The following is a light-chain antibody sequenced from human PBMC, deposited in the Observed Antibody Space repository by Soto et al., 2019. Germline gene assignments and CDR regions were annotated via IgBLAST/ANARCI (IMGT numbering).Light chain of an antibody. CDR1: QSVSRD. Sequence: EIVLTQSPATLSLSPGERATLSCRASQSVSRDLAWYQQKPGQAPRLLIYDASNRATGIPARFSGSGSGTDFTLTISSLETEDSAVYYCQQRHMWTITFGQGTRLEIK. J-gene: IGKJ5*01. CDR3: QQRHMWTIT. CDR2: DAS. V-gene: IGKV3-11*01.